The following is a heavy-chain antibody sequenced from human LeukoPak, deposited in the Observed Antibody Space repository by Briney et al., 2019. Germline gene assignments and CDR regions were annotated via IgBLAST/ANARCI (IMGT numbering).Heavy chain of an antibody. V-gene: IGHV3-48*03. CDR2: ISSSGSTI. CDR3: AELGITMIGGV. CDR1: GFTFSSYE. J-gene: IGHJ6*04. Sequence: GGSLRLSCAASGFTFSSYEMNWVRQAPGKGLEWVSYISSSGSTIYYADSVKGRFTISRENAKNSLYLPMNSLRAEDTAVYYCAELGITMIGGVWGKGTTVTISS. D-gene: IGHD3-10*02.